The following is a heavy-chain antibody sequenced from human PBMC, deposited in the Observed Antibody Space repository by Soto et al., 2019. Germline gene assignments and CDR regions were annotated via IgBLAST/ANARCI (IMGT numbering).Heavy chain of an antibody. Sequence: QVQLVQSGAEVKKPGSSVKVSCKASGGTFSSYAISWVRQAPGQGLEWMGGIIPIFGTANYAQKFQGRVTITADESTGPAYRGLGSLRSEDTAVYYCAGGGAGAYYYYGMDVWGQGTTVTVSS. V-gene: IGHV1-69*01. CDR3: AGGGAGAYYYYGMDV. CDR1: GGTFSSYA. D-gene: IGHD3-10*01. J-gene: IGHJ6*02. CDR2: IIPIFGTA.